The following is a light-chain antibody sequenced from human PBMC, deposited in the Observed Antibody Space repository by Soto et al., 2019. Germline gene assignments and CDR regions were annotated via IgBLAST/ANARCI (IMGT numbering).Light chain of an antibody. CDR3: QQYNNWPFT. CDR1: QTVSSN. J-gene: IGKJ2*01. CDR2: GAS. V-gene: IGKV3-15*01. Sequence: EIVMTQSPATLSVSPGERATLSCRASQTVSSNLAWYQQKPGQAPRLLGYGASTRATGIPARFSGSGSGTEFTLTISSLQSEDFAVSYCQQYNNWPFTFGQGTKLEI.